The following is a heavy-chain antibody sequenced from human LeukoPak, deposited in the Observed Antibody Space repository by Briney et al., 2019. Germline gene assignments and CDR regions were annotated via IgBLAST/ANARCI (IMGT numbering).Heavy chain of an antibody. CDR1: GGSISSYY. CDR2: IYYSGST. CDR3: ARAPNENLYDILTGYYPAGAFDI. D-gene: IGHD3-9*01. J-gene: IGHJ3*02. V-gene: IGHV4-59*01. Sequence: ETLSLTCTVSGGSISSYYWSWIRQPPGKGLEWIGYIYYSGSTNYNPSLKSRVTISVDTSKNQFSLKLSSVTAADTAVYYCARAPNENLYDILTGYYPAGAFDIWDQGTMVTVSS.